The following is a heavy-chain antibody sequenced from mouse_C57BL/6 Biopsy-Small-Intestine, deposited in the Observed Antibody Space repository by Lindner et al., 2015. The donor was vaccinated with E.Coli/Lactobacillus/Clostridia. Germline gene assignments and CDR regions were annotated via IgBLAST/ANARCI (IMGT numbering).Heavy chain of an antibody. CDR1: GYTFTDYY. V-gene: IGHV1-19*01. Sequence: VQLQESGPELVKPGDSVKMSCKASGYTFTDYYMNWVKQSHGKSLEWIGVINPYNGGTSYNQKFKGKATLTVDKSSSTAYMELNSLTSEDSAVYYCARSQLVFAYWGQGTLVTVSA. CDR2: INPYNGGT. J-gene: IGHJ3*01. CDR3: ARSQLVFAY. D-gene: IGHD6-2*01.